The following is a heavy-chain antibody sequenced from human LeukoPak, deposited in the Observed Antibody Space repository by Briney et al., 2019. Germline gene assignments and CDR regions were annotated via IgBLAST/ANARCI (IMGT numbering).Heavy chain of an antibody. D-gene: IGHD3-10*01. V-gene: IGHV3-30*03. J-gene: IGHJ3*02. CDR3: ARDRLWFGEFTNDAFDI. CDR2: ISYDGSNK. CDR1: GFTFSSYS. Sequence: GGSLRLSCAASGFTFSSYSMNWVRQAPGKGLEWVAVISYDGSNKYYADSVKGRFTISRDNSKNTLYLQMNSLRAEDTAVYYCARDRLWFGEFTNDAFDIWGQGTMVTVSS.